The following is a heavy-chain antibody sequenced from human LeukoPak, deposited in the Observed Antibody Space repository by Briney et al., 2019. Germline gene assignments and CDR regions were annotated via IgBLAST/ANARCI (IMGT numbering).Heavy chain of an antibody. CDR3: AKAPVTTCRGAYCYPFDY. CDR1: GFTFSSYA. J-gene: IGHJ4*02. V-gene: IGHV3-23*01. Sequence: GGSLRLSCAASGFTFSSYAMSWVRQAPGKGLEWVSAISDSGNTYHADSVKGRFTISRDSSKNTLFLQMNRLRPEDAAVYYCAKAPVTTCRGAYCYPFDYWGQGTLVTVSS. D-gene: IGHD2-21*01. CDR2: ISDSGNT.